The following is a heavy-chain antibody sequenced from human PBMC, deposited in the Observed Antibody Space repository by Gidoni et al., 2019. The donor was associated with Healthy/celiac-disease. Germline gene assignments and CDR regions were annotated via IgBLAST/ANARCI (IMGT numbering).Heavy chain of an antibody. J-gene: IGHJ4*02. V-gene: IGHV4-34*01. CDR3: ARQLSPTGTTGSRGFDY. CDR2: INHSGST. CDR1: GGSCSGYY. D-gene: IGHD1-7*01. Sequence: QVQLQQWGAGLLKPSETLSLTCAVYGGSCSGYYWSWIRQPPGKGLEWIGEINHSGSTNYNPSLKSLVTISVDTSTNQFSLKLSSVTAADTAVYYCARQLSPTGTTGSRGFDYWGQGTLVTVSS.